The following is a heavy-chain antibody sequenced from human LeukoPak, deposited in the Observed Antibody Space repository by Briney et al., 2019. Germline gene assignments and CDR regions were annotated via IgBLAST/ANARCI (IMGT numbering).Heavy chain of an antibody. J-gene: IGHJ5*02. CDR2: INGRGDNT. D-gene: IGHD2/OR15-2a*01. Sequence: GGSLRLSCAASGVIISSYAMSWLREAPGKALEGVAAINGRGDNTYYADFVKGRFTISRGNSKSTVYLQMNSLRTEDAAVYYCAKDRVSPGFNWFDPWGQGTLVTVSS. V-gene: IGHV3-23*01. CDR3: AKDRVSPGFNWFDP. CDR1: GVIISSYA.